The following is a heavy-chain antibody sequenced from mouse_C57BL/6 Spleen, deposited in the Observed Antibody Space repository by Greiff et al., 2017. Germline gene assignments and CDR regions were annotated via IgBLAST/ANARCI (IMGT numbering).Heavy chain of an antibody. CDR2: IYPGDGET. J-gene: IGHJ2*01. D-gene: IGHD4-1*01. CDR1: GYAFSSSW. Sequence: VQLQQSGPELVKPGASVKISCKASGYAFSSSWMHWVKQRPGKGLEWIGRIYPGDGETNSNGKFKGKATLTADKSSSTAYMQLSSLTSEDSAVYFCARSNWDVGYFDYWGQGTTLTGSS. CDR3: ARSNWDVGYFDY. V-gene: IGHV1-82*01.